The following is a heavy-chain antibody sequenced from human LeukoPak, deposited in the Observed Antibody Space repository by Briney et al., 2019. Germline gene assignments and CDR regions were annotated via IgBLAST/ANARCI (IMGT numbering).Heavy chain of an antibody. CDR1: GFTFSSYW. V-gene: IGHV3-7*01. J-gene: IGHJ4*02. CDR3: VKGPIAARQSGDY. D-gene: IGHD6-6*01. CDR2: IKQDGSEK. Sequence: GGSLRLSCAASGFTFSSYWMSWVRQAPGKGLEWVANIKQDGSEKYYVDSVKGRFTISRDNAKNSLYLQMNSLRAEDTAVYYCVKGPIAARQSGDYWGQGTLVTVSS.